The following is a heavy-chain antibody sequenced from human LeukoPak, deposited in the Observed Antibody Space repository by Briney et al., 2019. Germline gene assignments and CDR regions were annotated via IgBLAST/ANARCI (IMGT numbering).Heavy chain of an antibody. D-gene: IGHD6-6*01. J-gene: IGHJ4*02. V-gene: IGHV4-39*07. CDR2: INHSGST. CDR1: GGSISSGGYY. CDR3: ARRDEYSGSLDY. Sequence: SETRSLTCTVSGGSISSGGYYWNWIRQPPGKGLEWIGEINHSGSTNYNPSLKSRVTISVDTSKNQFSLRLSSVTAADTAVYYCARRDEYSGSLDYWGQGTLVTVSA.